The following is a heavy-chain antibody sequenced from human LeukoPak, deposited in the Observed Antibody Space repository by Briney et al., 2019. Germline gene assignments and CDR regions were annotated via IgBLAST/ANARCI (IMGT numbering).Heavy chain of an antibody. CDR3: ARDRYCGGDCTPGAFDI. J-gene: IGHJ3*02. Sequence: SETLSLTCTVSGGSISSYYWSWIRQPPGKGPEWIGYIYYSGSTNYNPSLKSRVTISVDTSKNQFSLKLSSVTAADTAVYYCARDRYCGGDCTPGAFDIWGQGTMVTVSS. CDR1: GGSISSYY. V-gene: IGHV4-59*01. D-gene: IGHD2-21*02. CDR2: IYYSGST.